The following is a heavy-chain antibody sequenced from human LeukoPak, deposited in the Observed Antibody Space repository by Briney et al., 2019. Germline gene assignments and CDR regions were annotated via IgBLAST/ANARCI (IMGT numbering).Heavy chain of an antibody. D-gene: IGHD3-3*01. Sequence: SSETLSLTCTVSGGSISSYYWSWIRQPPGKGLEWIGEINHSGSTNYNPSLKSRVTISVDTSKNQFSLKLSSVTAADTAVYYCARGTPYYDFWSGYPQYYFDYWGQGTLVTVSS. CDR2: INHSGST. CDR3: ARGTPYYDFWSGYPQYYFDY. J-gene: IGHJ4*02. V-gene: IGHV4-34*01. CDR1: GGSISSYY.